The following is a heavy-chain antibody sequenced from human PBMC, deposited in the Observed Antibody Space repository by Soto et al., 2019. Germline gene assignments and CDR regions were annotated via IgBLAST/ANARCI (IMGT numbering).Heavy chain of an antibody. CDR3: ARSVTTVTTTYYYHGMDA. V-gene: IGHV1-69*12. Sequence: QVQLVQSGAEVKKPGSSVRVSCKASGGSFRNYVISWVRQAPGQGLEWMGGILPIFGPAKYAQKFQGRVTITADESTSTAYMDLRRLISDDTAVYYGARSVTTVTTTYYYHGMDAWGQGTTVTVSS. J-gene: IGHJ6*02. CDR2: ILPIFGPA. D-gene: IGHD4-17*01. CDR1: GGSFRNYV.